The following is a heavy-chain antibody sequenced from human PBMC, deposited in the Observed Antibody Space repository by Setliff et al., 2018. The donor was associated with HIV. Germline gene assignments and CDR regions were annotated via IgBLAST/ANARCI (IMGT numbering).Heavy chain of an antibody. CDR1: GGSVSSVNYS. D-gene: IGHD4-17*01. V-gene: IGHV4-61*01. CDR2: IHYTGST. CDR3: AREAVADYARYFDY. Sequence: PSETLSLTCSVSGGSVSSVNYSWSWIRQPPGKGLEWIGYIHYTGSTTYNPSRKSRVTISVDTSKNQFSLELSSVTAADTAVYYCAREAVADYARYFDYWGQGSLVTV. J-gene: IGHJ4*02.